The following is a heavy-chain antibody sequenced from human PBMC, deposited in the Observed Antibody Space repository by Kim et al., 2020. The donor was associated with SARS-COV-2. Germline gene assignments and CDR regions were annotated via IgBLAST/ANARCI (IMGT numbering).Heavy chain of an antibody. J-gene: IGHJ6*02. CDR3: ARELSFYNYYYYGMDV. Sequence: GGSLRLSCAASGFTFSSYAMHWVRQAPGKGLEWVAVISYDGSNKYYADSVKGRFTISRDNSKNTLYLQMNSLRAEDTAVYYCARELSFYNYYYYGMDVWGQGTTVTVSS. D-gene: IGHD3-3*02. CDR2: ISYDGSNK. CDR1: GFTFSSYA. V-gene: IGHV3-30*04.